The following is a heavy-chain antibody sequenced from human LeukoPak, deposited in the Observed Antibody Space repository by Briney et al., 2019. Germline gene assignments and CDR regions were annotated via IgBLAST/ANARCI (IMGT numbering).Heavy chain of an antibody. CDR2: IYYSGST. J-gene: IGHJ3*02. CDR3: ARGPVTARSNAFDI. D-gene: IGHD6-6*01. Sequence: SETLSLTCTVSGGSLSSYYWSWIRQPPGKGLEWIGYIYYSGSTNYNPSLKSRITMSVDTSKNQFSLKLSSVTAADTAVYYCARGPVTARSNAFDIWGQGTMVTVSS. CDR1: GGSLSSYY. V-gene: IGHV4-59*12.